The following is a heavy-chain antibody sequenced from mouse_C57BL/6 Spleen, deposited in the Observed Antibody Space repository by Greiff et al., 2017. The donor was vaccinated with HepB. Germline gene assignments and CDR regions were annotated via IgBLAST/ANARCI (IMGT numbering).Heavy chain of an antibody. V-gene: IGHV1-53*01. CDR2: INPSNGGT. CDR1: GYTFTSYW. J-gene: IGHJ4*01. Sequence: QVQLQQPGTELVKPGASVKLSCKASGYTFTSYWMHWVKQRPGQGLEWIGNINPSNGGTNYNEKFKSKVTLTVDKSSSTAYMQLSSLTSEDSAVYYCARFLVVAKYAMDYWGQGTSVTVSS. D-gene: IGHD1-1*01. CDR3: ARFLVVAKYAMDY.